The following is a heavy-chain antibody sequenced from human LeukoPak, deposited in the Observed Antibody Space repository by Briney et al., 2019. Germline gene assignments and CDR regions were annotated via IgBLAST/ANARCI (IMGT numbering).Heavy chain of an antibody. CDR1: GGPFSSYY. CDR2: IDQSGST. V-gene: IGHV4-34*01. CDR3: ARGRRWSIQS. J-gene: IGHJ1*01. Sequence: SSETLSLTCDVCGGPFSSYYWSWIGQPPGKGLEWIGEIDQSGSTNYNPSLKSRVTISVDTSKNEFSLKLNSMSAADTAVYYCARGRRWSIQSWGQGMLVTVSS. D-gene: IGHD4-23*01.